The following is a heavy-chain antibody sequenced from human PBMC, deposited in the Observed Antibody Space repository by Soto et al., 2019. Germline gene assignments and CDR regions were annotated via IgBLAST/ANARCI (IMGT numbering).Heavy chain of an antibody. Sequence: QVQLVQSGAEVKKPGASVKVSCKASGYTFTSYGIHWVRQAPGQGLEWMGWISAYNGNTKYEQNLQGRITMTTDTSTSTAYMELRSLRSDDTAVYYCARDSLAYCGGDCSSDYWGQGTLVTVSS. CDR1: GYTFTSYG. J-gene: IGHJ4*02. V-gene: IGHV1-18*01. CDR2: ISAYNGNT. D-gene: IGHD2-21*02. CDR3: ARDSLAYCGGDCSSDY.